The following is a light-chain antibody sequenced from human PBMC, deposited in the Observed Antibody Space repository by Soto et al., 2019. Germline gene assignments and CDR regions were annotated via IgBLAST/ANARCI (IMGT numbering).Light chain of an antibody. CDR2: ATS. J-gene: IGKJ3*01. CDR3: QQSYSTPERFT. V-gene: IGKV1-39*01. CDR1: QSISIY. Sequence: DIQMTQSPSSLSASIGDRVTMTCRASQSISIYLNWYQQRPGKAPRLLIYATSNLQSGVPSRFSGSGSGTDFTLTISSLQPEDSATYYCQQSYSTPERFTFGPGTKVGIK.